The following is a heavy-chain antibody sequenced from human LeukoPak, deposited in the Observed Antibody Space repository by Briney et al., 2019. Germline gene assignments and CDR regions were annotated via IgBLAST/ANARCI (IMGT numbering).Heavy chain of an antibody. CDR3: ATYSGSSGASDY. J-gene: IGHJ4*02. D-gene: IGHD5-12*01. Sequence: GGSLRLSCAASGFTFSSYWMSWVRQAPGKGLEWVANIKQDGSEKYYVDSVKGRFTISRDNAKNSLYLQVNSPRAEDTAVYYCATYSGSSGASDYWGQGTLVTVSS. V-gene: IGHV3-7*01. CDR1: GFTFSSYW. CDR2: IKQDGSEK.